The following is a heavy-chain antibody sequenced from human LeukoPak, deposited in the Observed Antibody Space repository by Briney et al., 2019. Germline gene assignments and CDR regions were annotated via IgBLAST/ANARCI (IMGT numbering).Heavy chain of an antibody. Sequence: ASVKVSCKASGYTFTGYYMHWVRQAPGQGLEWMGWINPNSGGTNYAQKFQGRVTMTRDTSISTAYMELSRLRSDDTAVYYCAREEQFRLEWLLSGYYYGMDVWGQGTTVTVSS. J-gene: IGHJ6*02. CDR2: INPNSGGT. D-gene: IGHD3-3*01. CDR1: GYTFTGYY. V-gene: IGHV1-2*02. CDR3: AREEQFRLEWLLSGYYYGMDV.